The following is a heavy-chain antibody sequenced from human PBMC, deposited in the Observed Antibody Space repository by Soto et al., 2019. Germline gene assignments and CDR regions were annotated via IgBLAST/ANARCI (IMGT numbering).Heavy chain of an antibody. J-gene: IGHJ3*02. CDR2: ISSSGSTI. Sequence: GGSLSLSCAASGFTFSSYEMNWVRQAPGKGLEWVSYISSSGSTIYYADSVKGRFTISRDNAKNSLYLQMNSLRAEDTAVYYCARTNVADYDDAFDIWGQGTMVTVSS. CDR1: GFTFSSYE. V-gene: IGHV3-48*03. D-gene: IGHD4-17*01. CDR3: ARTNVADYDDAFDI.